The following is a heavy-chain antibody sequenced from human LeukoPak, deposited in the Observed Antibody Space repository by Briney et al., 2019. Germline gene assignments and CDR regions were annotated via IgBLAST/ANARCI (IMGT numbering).Heavy chain of an antibody. CDR1: GGSISSYY. CDR3: AGEVVVLAATYFDY. V-gene: IGHV4-59*01. D-gene: IGHD2-15*01. J-gene: IGHJ4*02. Sequence: SETLSLTCTVSGGSISSYYWSWVRQPPGKGLEWIGYIYYSGSTNYNPSLKSRVTISVDTSKNQFSLKLSSVTAADTAVYYCAGEVVVLAATYFDYWGQGTLVTVSS. CDR2: IYYSGST.